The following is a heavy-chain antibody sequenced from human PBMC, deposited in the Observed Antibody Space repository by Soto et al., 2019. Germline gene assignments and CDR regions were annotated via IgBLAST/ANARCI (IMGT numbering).Heavy chain of an antibody. CDR3: ARDGRGRDYDSSGPKASYYYGMYV. CDR1: GYTFTSYG. CDR2: ISAYNGNT. D-gene: IGHD3-22*01. J-gene: IGHJ6*02. V-gene: IGHV1-18*01. Sequence: ASVKVSCKASGYTFTSYGISWVRQAPGQGLGWMGWISAYNGNTNYAQKLQGRVTMTTDTSTSTAYMELRSLRSDDTAVYYCARDGRGRDYDSSGPKASYYYGMYVWGQGTTVTVS.